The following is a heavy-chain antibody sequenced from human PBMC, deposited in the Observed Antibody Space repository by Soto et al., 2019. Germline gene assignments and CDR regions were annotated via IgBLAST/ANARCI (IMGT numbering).Heavy chain of an antibody. CDR2: IYYGGRH. J-gene: IGHJ6*02. D-gene: IGHD4-17*01. Sequence: SETLSLTCTVSGDSVSRGDYYWSWIRQPPGKGLEWIGNIYYGGRHFYNPSLKSRVTMSLDTSKNQFSLRLKSVTAADSAVYYCERVRSYGMDFSCPAPTPTVSS. CDR1: GDSVSRGDYY. CDR3: ERVRSYGMDF. V-gene: IGHV4-30-4*01.